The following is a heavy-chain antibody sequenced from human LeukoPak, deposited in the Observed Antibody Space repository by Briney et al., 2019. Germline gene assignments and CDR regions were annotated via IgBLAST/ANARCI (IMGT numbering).Heavy chain of an antibody. V-gene: IGHV1-69*05. CDR2: ISAIFGTA. J-gene: IGHJ1*01. CDR3: SRGANYYNSSGYYPVPEYFQH. D-gene: IGHD3-22*01. CDR1: GGTFNSYA. Sequence: ASVKVSCKASGGTFNSYAISWVRQAPGAGREGMGGISAIFGTANYAQKLQGRVTISTDESTSTAYIHLSTLRSQGRAVSFFSRGANYYNSSGYYPVPEYFQHWGESTLVSVST.